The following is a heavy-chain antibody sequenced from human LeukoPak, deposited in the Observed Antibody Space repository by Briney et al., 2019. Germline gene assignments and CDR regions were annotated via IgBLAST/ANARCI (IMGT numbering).Heavy chain of an antibody. CDR1: GGSISGYY. Sequence: PSETLSLTCSVSGGSISGYYRSWIRQPPGKGPEWIGYIYYSGSTNYNPSLKSRVTISVDTSKNQFSLKQTSLTAADTAVYYCARAAAAGPHYYYGMDVWGKGTTVTVSS. D-gene: IGHD6-13*01. J-gene: IGHJ6*04. V-gene: IGHV4-59*01. CDR3: ARAAAAGPHYYYGMDV. CDR2: IYYSGST.